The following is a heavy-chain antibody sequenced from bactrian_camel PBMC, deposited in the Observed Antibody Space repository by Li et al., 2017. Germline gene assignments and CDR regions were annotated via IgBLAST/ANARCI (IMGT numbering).Heavy chain of an antibody. CDR1: GFLYSSYC. D-gene: IGHD7*01. CDR3: AAVMAGTVAPMNLALVMDY. Sequence: HVQLVESGGGLVQPGGSLRLSCEVPGFLYSSYCMGWFRQAPGKEREGVATIDSDSRTTYADSAKGRFSISLDKGKNTLYLQMNSLKPEDTAMYYCAAVMAGTVAPMNLALVMDYWGQGTQVTVS. J-gene: IGHJ4*01. CDR2: IDSDSRT. V-gene: IGHV3S53*01.